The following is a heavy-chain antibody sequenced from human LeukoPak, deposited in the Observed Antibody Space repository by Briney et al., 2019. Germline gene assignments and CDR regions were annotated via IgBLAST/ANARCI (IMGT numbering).Heavy chain of an antibody. J-gene: IGHJ3*02. V-gene: IGHV4-59*12. CDR1: GGSISSYY. Sequence: PSETLSLTCTVSGGSISSYYWSWIRQPPGKGLEGIGYIYYSGSTNYNPSLKSRVTKSVDTSKNQFSLKLKSVTAADTAVYYCARDRLTHAFDIWGQGTMVTVSS. CDR2: IYYSGST. D-gene: IGHD3-9*01. CDR3: ARDRLTHAFDI.